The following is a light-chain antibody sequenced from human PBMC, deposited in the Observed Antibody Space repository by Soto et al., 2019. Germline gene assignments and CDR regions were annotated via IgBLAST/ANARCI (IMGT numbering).Light chain of an antibody. CDR2: DVT. Sequence: QSVLTQPRSVSGSPGQSVTISCTGISNNYVSWYQQHPGKVPKVIVYDVTLRPSRVSDRFSGSRSGNTASLAISGLRAEDEADYDSCSYSCTYTEVVFGGGTNLTVL. CDR1: SNNY. V-gene: IGLV2-11*01. CDR3: CSYSCTYTEVV. J-gene: IGLJ2*01.